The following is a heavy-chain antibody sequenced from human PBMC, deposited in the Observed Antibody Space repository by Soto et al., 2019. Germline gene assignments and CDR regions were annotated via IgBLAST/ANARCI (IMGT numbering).Heavy chain of an antibody. J-gene: IGHJ4*02. CDR3: ARCASSCSLGF. V-gene: IGHV4-30-4*01. CDR1: GGSISSGDYY. CDR2: IYYSGST. D-gene: IGHD2-15*01. Sequence: PSETLSLTCTVSGGSISSGDYYWSWIRQPPGKGLEWIGYIYYSGSTYYNPSLMSRVTISVDTSKKQLSLKLSSLTAADTAVYYCARCASSCSLGFWGQGTLVTVSS.